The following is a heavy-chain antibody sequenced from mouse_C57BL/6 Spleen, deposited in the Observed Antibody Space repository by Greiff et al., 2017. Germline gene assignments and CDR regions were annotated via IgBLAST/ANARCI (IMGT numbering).Heavy chain of an antibody. CDR2: INPSTGGT. V-gene: IGHV1-42*01. CDR1: GYSFTGYS. Sequence: VQLQQSGPELVKPGASVKISCKASGYSFTGYSMTWVKQSPEKSLEWIGEINPSTGGTTYHQKFKAQATLTVDKSSSTAYLQRKSLTSEETAVYYCARSDGSPKDYWGQGTTLTVSS. CDR3: ARSDGSPKDY. D-gene: IGHD1-1*01. J-gene: IGHJ2*01.